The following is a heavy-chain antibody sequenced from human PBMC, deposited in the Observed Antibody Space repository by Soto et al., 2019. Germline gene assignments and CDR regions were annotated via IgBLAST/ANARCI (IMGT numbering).Heavy chain of an antibody. V-gene: IGHV1-8*01. CDR1: GYTFTSYD. J-gene: IGHJ5*02. CDR3: AREMSAAGTGWFEP. D-gene: IGHD6-13*01. Sequence: QVQLVQSGAEVKKPGASVKVSCKASGYTFTSYDINWVRQATGQGLEWMGWMNPNSGNTGYAQKFQGRVTMTSNTSISTAYMELSSLRSEDTAVYYCAREMSAAGTGWFEPWGQGTLVTFSS. CDR2: MNPNSGNT.